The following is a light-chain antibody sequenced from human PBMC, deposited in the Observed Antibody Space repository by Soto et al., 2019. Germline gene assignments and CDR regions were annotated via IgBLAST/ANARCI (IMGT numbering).Light chain of an antibody. J-gene: IGLJ1*01. CDR1: SSDVGNYIF. CDR2: DIN. CDR3: SSYTTKGTRV. V-gene: IGLV2-14*01. Sequence: QSALTQPASVSGSPGQSITISCTGTSSDVGNYIFVSWYRQHPGKAPKLMIYDINNRPSGVSNRFSGSKSGNTASLTISGLQAEDEADYYCSSYTTKGTRVFGTGTKLTVL.